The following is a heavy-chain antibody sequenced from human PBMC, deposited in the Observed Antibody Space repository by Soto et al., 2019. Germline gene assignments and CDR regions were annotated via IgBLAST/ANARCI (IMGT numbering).Heavy chain of an antibody. Sequence: GGSLRLSCAASGFTFSSYGMHWVRQAPGKGLEWVAVISCDGSNKYYADAVKGRFTISRDNSKNTLYLPMNSLRAEDKPVYYCAKDFGLSYSSSTYYYGMDVWGQETTVTVSS. CDR3: AKDFGLSYSSSTYYYGMDV. V-gene: IGHV3-30*18. CDR1: GFTFSSYG. J-gene: IGHJ6*02. D-gene: IGHD6-13*01. CDR2: ISCDGSNK.